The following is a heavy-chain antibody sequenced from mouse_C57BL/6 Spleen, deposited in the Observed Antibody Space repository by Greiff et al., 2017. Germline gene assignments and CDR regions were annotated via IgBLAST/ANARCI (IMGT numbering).Heavy chain of an antibody. CDR3: ARGFAD. Sequence: QVQLKESGAELARPGASVKLSCKASGYSFTSYGISWVKQRTGQGLEWIGEIYPRSGNTFYNEKFKGKATLTADKSSSTSYMELRSLTSEYSAVDCCARGFADWGQGTLVTVSA. J-gene: IGHJ3*01. V-gene: IGHV1-81*01. CDR1: GYSFTSYG. CDR2: IYPRSGNT.